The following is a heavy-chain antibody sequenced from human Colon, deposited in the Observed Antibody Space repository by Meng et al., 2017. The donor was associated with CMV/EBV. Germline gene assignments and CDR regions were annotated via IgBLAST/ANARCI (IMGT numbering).Heavy chain of an antibody. CDR1: GFTFSDHY. J-gene: IGHJ4*02. V-gene: IGHV3-72*01. Sequence: SCATSGFTFSDHYMDWVRQAPGGGLEWVGRSRNRANIYSTEYAPSVRGRFTISRDASKKLLLLHMTGLKTEDTAVYYCTSGYWYETYFDHWGQGTLVTVSS. CDR2: SRNRANIYST. CDR3: TSGYWYETYFDH. D-gene: IGHD2-8*02.